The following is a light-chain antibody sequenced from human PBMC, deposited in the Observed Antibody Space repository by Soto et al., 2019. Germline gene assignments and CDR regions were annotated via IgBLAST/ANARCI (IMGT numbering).Light chain of an antibody. CDR2: DAS. J-gene: IGKJ5*01. CDR1: QSVVTY. V-gene: IGKV3-11*01. CDR3: QQRSNWIT. Sequence: EIVLTQSPATLSLSPGERATLSCRASQSVVTYFAWYQQKPGQAPSLLIYDASNTATGIPARFIGSGSATDSTLTISSLEPEDFAVYYCQQRSNWITFGQGTRLEI.